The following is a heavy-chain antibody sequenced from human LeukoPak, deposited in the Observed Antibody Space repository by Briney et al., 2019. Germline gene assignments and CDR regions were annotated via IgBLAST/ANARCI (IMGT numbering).Heavy chain of an antibody. J-gene: IGHJ6*03. CDR2: INHSGST. CDR1: GGSFNGYY. V-gene: IGHV4-34*01. CDR3: ARDRIFPLYYMDV. D-gene: IGHD3-3*01. Sequence: PSETLSLTCAVYGGSFNGYYWSWIRQPPGKGLEWIGEINHSGSTNYNPSLKSRVTISVDTSKNQFSLKLSSVTAADTAVYYCARDRIFPLYYMDVWGKGTTVTVSS.